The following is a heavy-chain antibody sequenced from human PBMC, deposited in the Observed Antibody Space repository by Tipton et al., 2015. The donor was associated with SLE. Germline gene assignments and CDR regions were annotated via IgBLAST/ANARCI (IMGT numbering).Heavy chain of an antibody. CDR1: GFSFTKWW. CDR3: AKDPPDYGMDV. J-gene: IGHJ6*02. V-gene: IGHV3-30*18. CDR2: IPHHEKNQ. Sequence: SLRLSCAASGFSFTKWWMAWLRQVPGKGLEWVAFIPHHEKNQYYADSVKGRFTISRDSYKNILYLQMNSLRHEDTGIYYCAKDPPDYGMDVWGQGTTVTVSS.